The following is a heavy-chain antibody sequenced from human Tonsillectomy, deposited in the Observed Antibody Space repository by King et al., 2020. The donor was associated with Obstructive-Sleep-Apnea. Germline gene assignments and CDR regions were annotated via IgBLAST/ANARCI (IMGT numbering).Heavy chain of an antibody. CDR2: ISYDVSNK. CDR1: GFTFSSYG. V-gene: IGHV3-30*18. CDR3: AKNLGVRGAMGPYIY. Sequence: HVQLVESGGGVVQPGRSLRLSCAASGFTFSSYGMHWVRQAPGKGLEWVAVISYDVSNKYYADSVKGRFTISRDNSKNTLYLQMNSLRAEDTAVYYCAKNLGVRGAMGPYIYWGQGTLVTVSS. J-gene: IGHJ4*02. D-gene: IGHD3-10*01.